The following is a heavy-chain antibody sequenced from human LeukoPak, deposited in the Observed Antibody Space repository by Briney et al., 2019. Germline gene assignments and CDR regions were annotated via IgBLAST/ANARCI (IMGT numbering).Heavy chain of an antibody. CDR1: GGSISSYY. Sequence: SETLSLTCTVSGGSISSYYWSWIRQPAGKGLEWIGRIYTSGSTNYNPSLKSRVTISVDTSKNQFSLKLSSVTAADTAVYYCASSSRGYYDSSGYFDYWGQGTLVTVSS. V-gene: IGHV4-4*07. J-gene: IGHJ4*02. CDR2: IYTSGST. CDR3: ASSSRGYYDSSGYFDY. D-gene: IGHD3-22*01.